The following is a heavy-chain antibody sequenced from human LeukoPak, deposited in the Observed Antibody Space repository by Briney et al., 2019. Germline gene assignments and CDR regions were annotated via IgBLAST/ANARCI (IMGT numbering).Heavy chain of an antibody. D-gene: IGHD6-13*01. CDR2: ISAYNGNT. CDR1: GYTFTSYG. J-gene: IGHJ4*02. CDR3: ARVAPPPYSSPAHDY. V-gene: IGHV1-18*01. Sequence: ASVKVSCKASGYTFTSYGISWVRQAPGQGLEWMGWISAYNGNTNYAQKLQGRVTMTTDTSTSTAYMELRSLRSDDTAVYYCARVAPPPYSSPAHDYWGQGTLVTVSS.